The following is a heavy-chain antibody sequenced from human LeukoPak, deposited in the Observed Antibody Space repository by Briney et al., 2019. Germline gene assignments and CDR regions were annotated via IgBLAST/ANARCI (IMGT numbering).Heavy chain of an antibody. CDR3: ARDASTYYDILTGYYPHWYFDL. Sequence: ASETLSLTCTVSGGSISSYYWSWIRQPPGKGLEWIGYIYYSGSTNYNPSLKSRVTISVDTSKNQFSLKLSSVTAADTAVYYCARDASTYYDILTGYYPHWYFDLWGRGTLVTVSS. CDR2: IYYSGST. J-gene: IGHJ2*01. V-gene: IGHV4-59*01. D-gene: IGHD3-9*01. CDR1: GGSISSYY.